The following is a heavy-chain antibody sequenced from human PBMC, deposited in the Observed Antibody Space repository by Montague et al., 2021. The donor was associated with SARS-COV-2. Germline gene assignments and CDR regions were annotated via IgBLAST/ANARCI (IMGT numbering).Heavy chain of an antibody. V-gene: IGHV3-33*06. Sequence: SLRLSCAASGFTFSSYGMHWVRQAPSKGLEWVAVIWYDGSNKYYADSVKGRFTISRDNSKNTLYLQMNSLGAEDTAVYYCAKEIIEVAADWYFDLWGRGTLVTVSS. CDR2: IWYDGSNK. J-gene: IGHJ2*01. CDR1: GFTFSSYG. D-gene: IGHD6-19*01. CDR3: AKEIIEVAADWYFDL.